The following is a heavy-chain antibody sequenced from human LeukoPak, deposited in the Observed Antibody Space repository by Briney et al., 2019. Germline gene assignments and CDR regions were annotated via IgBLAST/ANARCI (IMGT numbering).Heavy chain of an antibody. J-gene: IGHJ4*02. CDR3: AKGADSSSYRHLDY. V-gene: IGHV3-9*03. Sequence: GGTLRLSCAASGVTFDDYTMHWVRQAPGKGLEWISGINWNSGNIGYAESVKSRFTISRDNAKNPMYLQMNSLRAEDMALYYCAKGADSSSYRHLDYWGQGTLVTVSS. D-gene: IGHD6-13*01. CDR2: INWNSGNI. CDR1: GVTFDDYT.